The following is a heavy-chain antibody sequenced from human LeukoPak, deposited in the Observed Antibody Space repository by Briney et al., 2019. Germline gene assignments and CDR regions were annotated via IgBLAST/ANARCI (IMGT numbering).Heavy chain of an antibody. J-gene: IGHJ4*02. D-gene: IGHD3-22*01. CDR3: ARGPGHYYDSSGHEDY. CDR1: GYTFTSYD. Sequence: VASVKVSCKASGYTFTSYDINWVRQATGQGLEWMGWMNPNSDNTGYAQKFQGRVTMTRNTSISTAYMELSSLRSEDTAVYYCARGPGHYYDSSGHEDYWGQGTLVTVSS. CDR2: MNPNSDNT. V-gene: IGHV1-8*01.